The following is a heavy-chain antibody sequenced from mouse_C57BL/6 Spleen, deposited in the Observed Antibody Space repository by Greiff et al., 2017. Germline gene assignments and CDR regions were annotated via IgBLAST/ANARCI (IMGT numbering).Heavy chain of an antibody. V-gene: IGHV3-6*01. CDR1: GYSITSGYY. J-gene: IGHJ3*01. D-gene: IGHD1-1*01. CDR3: ANYYGSSYAFAY. Sequence: DVKLQESGPGLVKPSQSLSLTCSVTGYSITSGYYWNWIRQFPGNKLEWMGYISYDGSNNYNPSLKNRISITRDTSKNQFFLKLNSVTTEDTATYYCANYYGSSYAFAYWGQGTLVTVSA. CDR2: ISYDGSN.